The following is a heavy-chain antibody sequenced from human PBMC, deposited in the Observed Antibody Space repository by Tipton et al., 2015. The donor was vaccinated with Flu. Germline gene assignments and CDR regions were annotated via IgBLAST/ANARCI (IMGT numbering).Heavy chain of an antibody. Sequence: SLRLSCAASGFTFDDYAMHWVRQAPGKGLEWVSGISWNSGSIGYADSVKGRFTISRDNAKNSLYLQMNSLRAEDTALYYCAKEAVAGTYYYYGMDVWGQGTTVTVSS. J-gene: IGHJ6*02. D-gene: IGHD6-19*01. V-gene: IGHV3-9*01. CDR1: GFTFDDYA. CDR2: ISWNSGSI. CDR3: AKEAVAGTYYYYGMDV.